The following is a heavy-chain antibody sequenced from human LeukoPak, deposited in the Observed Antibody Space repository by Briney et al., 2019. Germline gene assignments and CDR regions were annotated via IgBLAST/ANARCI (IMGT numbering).Heavy chain of an antibody. CDR2: INHSGST. CDR3: ARQFSTGGPYGSGSQMVDY. Sequence: SETLSLTCAVYGGSFSGHYWSWIRQPPGKGLEWIGEINHSGSTNYNPSLKSRVTISVDTSKNQFSLKLSSVTAADTAVYYRARQFSTGGPYGSGSQMVDYWGQGTLVTVSS. J-gene: IGHJ4*02. D-gene: IGHD3-10*01. CDR1: GGSFSGHY. V-gene: IGHV4-34*01.